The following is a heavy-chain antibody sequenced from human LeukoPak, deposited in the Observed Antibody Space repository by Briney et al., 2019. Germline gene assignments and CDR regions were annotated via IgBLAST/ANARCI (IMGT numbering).Heavy chain of an antibody. Sequence: PSETLSLTCTVSGGSISRSTYHWGWIRQPPGKGLEWIGSVYYSGTTYYNPSLKSRVTISVDTSKNVFSLKLNSVTAADTAVYYCAPTDSFTSGGYNYWGRGTLVTVSS. V-gene: IGHV4-39*01. D-gene: IGHD5-12*01. CDR3: APTDSFTSGGYNY. CDR1: GGSISRSTYH. CDR2: VYYSGTT. J-gene: IGHJ4*02.